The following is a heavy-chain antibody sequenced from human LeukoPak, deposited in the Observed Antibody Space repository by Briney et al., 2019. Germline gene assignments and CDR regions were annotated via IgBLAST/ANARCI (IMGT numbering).Heavy chain of an antibody. J-gene: IGHJ6*03. CDR3: AREPLPDFGVVTDYYYYYMDV. CDR1: GGTFSSYA. V-gene: IGHV1-69*13. Sequence: SVKVSCKASGGTFSSYAISWVRQAPGQGPEWMGGIIPIFGTANYAQKFQGRVTITADESTSTAYMELSSLRSEDTAVYYCAREPLPDFGVVTDYYYYYMDVWGKGTTVTVSS. CDR2: IIPIFGTA. D-gene: IGHD3-3*01.